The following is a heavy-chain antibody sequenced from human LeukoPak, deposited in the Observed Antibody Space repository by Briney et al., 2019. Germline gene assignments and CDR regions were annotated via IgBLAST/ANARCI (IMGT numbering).Heavy chain of an antibody. Sequence: PGRSLRLSCAASGFTFSTYGFHWVRRAPGKGLDWVAVIWYDGTISYYGDSVKGRFTVSKDNSKNTLYLQMNSLRAEDTAVYYCARDWALTGFDYWGQGTLVTVSS. CDR1: GFTFSTYG. CDR2: IWYDGTIS. J-gene: IGHJ4*02. V-gene: IGHV3-33*01. CDR3: ARDWALTGFDY. D-gene: IGHD3-9*01.